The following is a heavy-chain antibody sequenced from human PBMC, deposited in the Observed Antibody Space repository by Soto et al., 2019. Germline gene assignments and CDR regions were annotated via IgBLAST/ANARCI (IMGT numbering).Heavy chain of an antibody. CDR1: GGSISSSSYY. V-gene: IGHV4-39*01. J-gene: IGHJ4*02. D-gene: IGHD4-17*01. CDR2: NYYSGST. Sequence: QLQLQESGPGLVKPSETLSLTCTVSGGSISSSSYYWGWIRQPPGKGLEWIGSNYYSGSTYYNPSLKSRVTISVDTSKNQFSLKLSSVTAADTAVYYCARGFPTVVTVDYWGQGTLVTVSS. CDR3: ARGFPTVVTVDY.